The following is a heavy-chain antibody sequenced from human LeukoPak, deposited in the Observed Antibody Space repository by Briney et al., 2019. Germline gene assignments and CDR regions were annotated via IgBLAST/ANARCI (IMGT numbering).Heavy chain of an antibody. V-gene: IGHV3-7*05. J-gene: IGHJ4*02. CDR2: IKQDGSAK. CDR1: ESSLTRSR. D-gene: IGHD2-15*01. CDR3: GGGGY. Sequence: RGSLRLSCAAIESSLTRSRMNSVRQAPGKGLEWVANIKQDGSAKYYVDSVEGRFTISRDNAKNSLYLQMNSLRAEDTAVYYCGGGGYWGQGILVTVSS.